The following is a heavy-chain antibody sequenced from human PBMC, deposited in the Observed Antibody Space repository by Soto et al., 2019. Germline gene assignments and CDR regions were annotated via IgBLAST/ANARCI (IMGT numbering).Heavy chain of an antibody. CDR2: INHSGST. CDR1: GGSFSGYY. J-gene: IGHJ6*03. Sequence: SSETLSLTCAVYGGSFSGYYWSWIRQPPGKGLEWIGEINHSGSTNYNPSLKSRVTISVDTSKNQFSLKLSSVTAADTAVYYCARDRNRYYYYMDVWGKGTTVTVSS. CDR3: ARDRNRYYYYMDV. V-gene: IGHV4-34*01.